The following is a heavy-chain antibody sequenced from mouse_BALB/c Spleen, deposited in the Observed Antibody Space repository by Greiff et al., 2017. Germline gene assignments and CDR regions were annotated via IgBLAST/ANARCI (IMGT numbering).Heavy chain of an antibody. CDR2: ISYDGSN. CDR3: AREETGTEYFDV. Sequence: EVKLQESGPGLVKPSQSLSLTCSVTGYSITSGYYWNWIRQFPGNKLEWMGYISYDGSNNYNPSLKNRISITRDTSKNQFFLKLNSVTTEDTATYYCAREETGTEYFDVWGAGTTVTVSS. V-gene: IGHV3-6*02. D-gene: IGHD4-1*01. CDR1: GYSITSGYY. J-gene: IGHJ1*01.